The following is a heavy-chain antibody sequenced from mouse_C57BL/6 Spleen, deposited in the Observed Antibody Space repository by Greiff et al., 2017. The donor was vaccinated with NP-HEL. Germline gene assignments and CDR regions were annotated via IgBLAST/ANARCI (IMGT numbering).Heavy chain of an antibody. CDR2: IDPETGGT. CDR1: GYTFTDYE. Sequence: VQLQQSWAELVRPGASVTLSCKASGYTFTDYEMHWVKQTPVHGLEWIGAIDPETGGTAYNQKFKGKAILTADKSSSTAYMELRSLTSEDSAVYYCTRWYFDVWGTGTTVTVSS. V-gene: IGHV1-15*01. J-gene: IGHJ1*03. CDR3: TRWYFDV.